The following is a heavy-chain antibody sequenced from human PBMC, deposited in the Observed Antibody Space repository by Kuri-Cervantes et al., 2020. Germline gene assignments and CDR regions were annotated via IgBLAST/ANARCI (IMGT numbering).Heavy chain of an antibody. J-gene: IGHJ2*01. D-gene: IGHD4-17*01. CDR1: GFTFDDYA. V-gene: IGHV3-74*01. CDR2: ISSDGSST. Sequence: GGSLRLSCAASGFTFDDYAMHWVRQAPGKGLEWVSRISSDGSSTIYADSVKGRFTISRDNAKNTLSLQMNSLRVEDTAVYYCVTLRGFTDYGDFYWYFDLWGRGTLVTVSS. CDR3: VTLRGFTDYGDFYWYFDL.